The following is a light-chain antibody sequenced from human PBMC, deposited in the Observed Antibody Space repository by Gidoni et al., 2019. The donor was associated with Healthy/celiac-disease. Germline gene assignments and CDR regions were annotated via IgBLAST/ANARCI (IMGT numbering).Light chain of an antibody. CDR1: QGISSY. CDR2: AAS. Sequence: DIQLNQSPSFLSASVGDRVTITCRASQGISSYLAWYQQKPGKAPKLLIYAASTLQSGVPSRFSGSGSGTEFTLTISSLQPEDFATYYCQQLNSYPPTFGGGTKVEIK. J-gene: IGKJ4*01. CDR3: QQLNSYPPT. V-gene: IGKV1-9*01.